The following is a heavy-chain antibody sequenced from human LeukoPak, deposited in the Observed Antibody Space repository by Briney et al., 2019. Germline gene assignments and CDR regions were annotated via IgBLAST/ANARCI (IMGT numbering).Heavy chain of an antibody. J-gene: IGHJ4*02. CDR2: ISYDGSNK. CDR3: ASKYY. CDR1: GFTFSSYA. Sequence: GRSLRLSCAASGFTFSSYAMHWVRQAPGKGLEWVAVISYDGSNKYYADSVKGRFTISRDNSKNTLYLQMNSLRAEDTAVYYCASKYYWGQGTLVTVSS. V-gene: IGHV3-30-3*01.